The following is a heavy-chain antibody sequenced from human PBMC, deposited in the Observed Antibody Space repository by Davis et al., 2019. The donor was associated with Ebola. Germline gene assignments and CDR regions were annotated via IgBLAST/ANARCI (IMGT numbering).Heavy chain of an antibody. J-gene: IGHJ3*01. CDR3: ARGRQSAFDF. Sequence: MPSETLSLTCAIPGDSVSSYDVAWNWIRQSPSRGLEWLGRTYYESKWRDDYAVSVKGRITISPDTPKNQFSLQLISVTPEDAAVYYCARGRQSAFDFWGQGTVVTVSS. CDR2: TYYESKWRD. V-gene: IGHV6-1*01. CDR1: GDSVSSYDVA.